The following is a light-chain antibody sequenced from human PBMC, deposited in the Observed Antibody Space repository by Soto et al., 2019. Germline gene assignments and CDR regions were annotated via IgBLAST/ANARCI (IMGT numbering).Light chain of an antibody. J-gene: IGKJ3*01. V-gene: IGKV1-39*01. Sequence: DIQMTQSPSSLSASVGDRVTITCRASQSISSYLNWYQQKPGKAPKLLIYAASSLQSGVPSRFSGSGSGTDFTLTITSLQPDDFATYYCQQSYSTPITFGPGNKVDIQ. CDR2: AAS. CDR1: QSISSY. CDR3: QQSYSTPIT.